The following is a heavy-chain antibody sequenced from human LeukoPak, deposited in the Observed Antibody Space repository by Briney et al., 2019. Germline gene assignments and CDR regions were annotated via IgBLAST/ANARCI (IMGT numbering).Heavy chain of an antibody. Sequence: GGSLRLSCAASGFTFSSYAMTWVRQAPGKGLEWVSGISGSGGNTYYTDSVRGRLSISRDNSKNTLYLQVNSLRAEDTAVYYCARRAGAYSHPYDYWGQGTLVTVSS. D-gene: IGHD4/OR15-4a*01. CDR2: ISGSGGNT. CDR1: GFTFSSYA. V-gene: IGHV3-23*01. CDR3: ARRAGAYSHPYDY. J-gene: IGHJ4*02.